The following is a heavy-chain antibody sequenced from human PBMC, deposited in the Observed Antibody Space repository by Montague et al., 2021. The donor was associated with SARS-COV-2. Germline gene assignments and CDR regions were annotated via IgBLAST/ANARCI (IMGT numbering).Heavy chain of an antibody. CDR3: ARGRGLFYESSGGFYYMGV. Sequence: SETLSLTCAAHGGSFSGFYWSWVRQSPGKGLEWIGDVNHSESTNYNPSLKGRVTISADRSKNQFSLRLRSVAAADTAVYYCARGRGLFYESSGGFYYMGVWGEGTTVTVSS. J-gene: IGHJ6*03. CDR2: VNHSEST. CDR1: GGSFSGFY. V-gene: IGHV4-34*01. D-gene: IGHD3-22*01.